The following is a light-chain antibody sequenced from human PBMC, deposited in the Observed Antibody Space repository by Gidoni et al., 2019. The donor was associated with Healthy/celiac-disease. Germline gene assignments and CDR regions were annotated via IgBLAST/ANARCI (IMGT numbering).Light chain of an antibody. CDR2: AAS. CDR1: QSISSY. CDR3: QQSYSTPC. J-gene: IGKJ3*01. V-gene: IGKV1-39*01. Sequence: DIQMTQSPSSLSASVGDRVTITCRASQSISSYLNWYQQKPGKAPKLLIDAASSLQSGVPSRFSGSGSGTDFTLTSSSLQPEDFATYYCQQSYSTPCFGPXTKVDIK.